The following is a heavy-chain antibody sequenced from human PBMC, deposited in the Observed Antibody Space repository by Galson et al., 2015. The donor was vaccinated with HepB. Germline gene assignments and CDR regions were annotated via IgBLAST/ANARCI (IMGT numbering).Heavy chain of an antibody. CDR3: ARMLTYYHSSGIFNLGYFDY. D-gene: IGHD3-10*01. CDR1: GFSLTTRDMC. CDR2: IDWDDEI. Sequence: PALVKPTQTLTLTCTFSGFSLTTRDMCVGWIRQPPGKALEWLALIDWDDEIYYNRSLKTRLTISKDPSKNQVVLTMTNMDPVDTATYYCARMLTYYHSSGIFNLGYFDYWGQGALVTVSS. J-gene: IGHJ4*02. V-gene: IGHV2-70*01.